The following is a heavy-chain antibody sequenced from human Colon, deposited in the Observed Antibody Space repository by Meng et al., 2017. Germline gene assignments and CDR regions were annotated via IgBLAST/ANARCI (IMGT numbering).Heavy chain of an antibody. V-gene: IGHV4-34*02. Sequence: QVQIQRVGGGLLKPLETLSLACAVSGGSFSGFYWSWICQPPGKGLEWIGEIDHFGISNYNSSLKGRLTMSVDTSKKQISLTLTSVTAADTAVYYCATGLRHGDWFDPWGPGTLVTVSS. CDR3: ATGLRHGDWFDP. J-gene: IGHJ5*02. D-gene: IGHD4-17*01. CDR1: GGSFSGFY. CDR2: IDHFGIS.